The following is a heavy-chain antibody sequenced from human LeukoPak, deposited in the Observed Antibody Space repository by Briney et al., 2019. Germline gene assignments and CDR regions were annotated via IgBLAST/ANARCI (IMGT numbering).Heavy chain of an antibody. J-gene: IGHJ4*02. V-gene: IGHV3-23*01. D-gene: IGHD1-26*01. CDR2: FTGGDGSA. CDR1: GFTFRNSA. CDR3: AKDPIFSGSYGVFDS. Sequence: GGSLRLSCAASGFTFRNSAMSWVRQAPGKGLEWVSTFTGGDGSAYYADSVKGRFTISRDNSKNTLYLQMDSLRAGDTAVYYCAKDPIFSGSYGVFDSWGQGTLVTVSS.